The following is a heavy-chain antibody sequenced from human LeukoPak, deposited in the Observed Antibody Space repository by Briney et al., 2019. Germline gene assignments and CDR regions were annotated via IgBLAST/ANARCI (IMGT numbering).Heavy chain of an antibody. CDR3: ARIIVGATEG. CDR1: GFTFSSYA. Sequence: PGGSLRLSCAASGFTFSSYAMSWVRQPPGKGLEWIGSIYYSGSTYYNPSLKSRVTISVDTSKNQFSLKLSSVTAADTAVYYCARIIVGATEGWGQGTLVTVSS. D-gene: IGHD1-26*01. CDR2: IYYSGST. J-gene: IGHJ4*02. V-gene: IGHV4-39*01.